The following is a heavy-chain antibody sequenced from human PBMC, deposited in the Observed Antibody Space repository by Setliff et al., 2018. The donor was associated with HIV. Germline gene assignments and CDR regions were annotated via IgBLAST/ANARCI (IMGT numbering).Heavy chain of an antibody. CDR2: IYYSGST. V-gene: IGHV4-39*02. Sequence: PSETLSLTCTVSGGSISSSSYYWGWIRQPPGKGLEWIGSIYYSGSTYYNPSLKSRVTISVDTSKNQISLKLSSVTAADTAVYYCARENGRTNYYYYYGMDVWGQGTTVTVSS. CDR3: ARENGRTNYYYYYGMDV. CDR1: GGSISSSSYY. J-gene: IGHJ6*02.